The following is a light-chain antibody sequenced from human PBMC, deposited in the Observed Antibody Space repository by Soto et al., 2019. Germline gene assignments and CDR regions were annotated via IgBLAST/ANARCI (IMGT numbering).Light chain of an antibody. CDR2: EVH. Sequence: QPVLTQPASVSGSLGQSITISCTGTSAAIGIYHFVSWFQQHPGKAPKLMIFEVHNRPSGVSDRFSASKSGNTASLTISGLQAEDEADYYCTSYTRTNTWVFGGGTKVTVL. CDR3: TSYTRTNTWV. CDR1: SAAIGIYHF. V-gene: IGLV2-14*01. J-gene: IGLJ3*02.